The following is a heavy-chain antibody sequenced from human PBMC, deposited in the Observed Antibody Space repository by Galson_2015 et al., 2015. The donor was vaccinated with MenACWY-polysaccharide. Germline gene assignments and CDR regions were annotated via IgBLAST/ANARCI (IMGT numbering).Heavy chain of an antibody. CDR3: ARGGKYYYDSSGYLNWFDP. D-gene: IGHD3-22*01. V-gene: IGHV1-8*01. CDR2: MNPNSGNT. Sequence: SVKVSCKASGYTFTSYDINWVRQATGQGLEWMGWMNPNSGNTGYAQKFRGRVTMTRNTSISIAYMELSSLRSEDTAVYYCARGGKYYYDSSGYLNWFDPWGQGTLVTVSS. J-gene: IGHJ5*02. CDR1: GYTFTSYD.